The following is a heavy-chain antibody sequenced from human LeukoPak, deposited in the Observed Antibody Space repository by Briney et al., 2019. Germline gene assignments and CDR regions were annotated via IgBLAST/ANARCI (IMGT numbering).Heavy chain of an antibody. J-gene: IGHJ4*02. Sequence: GGSLRLSCAASGSTFSSYWMSWVRQAPGKGLEWVANIKQDGSEKYYVDSVKGRFTISRDNAKNSLYLQMNSLRAEDTAVYYCARDARWLLYWGRGTLVTVSS. D-gene: IGHD2-15*01. V-gene: IGHV3-7*01. CDR3: ARDARWLLY. CDR1: GSTFSSYW. CDR2: IKQDGSEK.